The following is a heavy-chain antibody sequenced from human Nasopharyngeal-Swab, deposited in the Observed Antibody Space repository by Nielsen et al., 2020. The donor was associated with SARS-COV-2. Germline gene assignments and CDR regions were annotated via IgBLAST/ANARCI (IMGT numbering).Heavy chain of an antibody. Sequence: GGSLRLSCAASGFTFSSYAMHWVRQAPGKGLEWVSGISWNSGSIGYADSVKGRFTISRDNAKNSLYLQMNSLRAEDTALYYCAKDGVRYYYYGMDVWGQGTTVTVSS. J-gene: IGHJ6*02. CDR1: GFTFSSYA. V-gene: IGHV3-9*01. CDR2: ISWNSGSI. CDR3: AKDGVRYYYYGMDV.